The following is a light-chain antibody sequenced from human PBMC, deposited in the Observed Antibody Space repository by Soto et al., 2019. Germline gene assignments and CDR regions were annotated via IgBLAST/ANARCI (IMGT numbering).Light chain of an antibody. J-gene: IGLJ2*01. CDR3: SSYTGSSTYVV. V-gene: IGLV2-14*01. CDR1: SSDVGGYNY. CDR2: DVS. Sequence: QSALTQPASVSGSPGQSITISCTGTSSDVGGYNYVSWYQQHPGKAPKLMIYDVSNRPSXVSNRXSGSKSANTASLTISGLQAEDEADYYCSSYTGSSTYVVFGGGTKLTVL.